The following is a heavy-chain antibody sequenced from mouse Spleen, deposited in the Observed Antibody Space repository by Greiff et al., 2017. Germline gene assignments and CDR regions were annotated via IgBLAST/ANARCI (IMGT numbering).Heavy chain of an antibody. D-gene: IGHD1-1*01. V-gene: IGHV1-69*01. CDR2: IDPSDSYT. CDR1: GYTFTSYW. Sequence: QVQLQQPGAELVMPGASVKLSCKASGYTFTSYWMHWVKQRPGQGLEWIGEIDPSDSYTNYNQKFKGKATLTVDKSSSTAYMQLSSLTSEDSAVYYCARLGYYGSSYDWFAYWGQGTLVTVSA. J-gene: IGHJ3*01. CDR3: ARLGYYGSSYDWFAY.